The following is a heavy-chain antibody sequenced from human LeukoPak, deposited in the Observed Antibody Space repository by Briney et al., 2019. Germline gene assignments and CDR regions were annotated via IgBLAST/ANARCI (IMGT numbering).Heavy chain of an antibody. Sequence: PGGSLRLSCAASEFTFTSYWMSWVRQAPGKGLEWLANINHAGSEIYYVDSVKGRFTISRDNAKNSLFLQMNSLRVEDTAVYYCARARNFDDWGQGTPVTVSS. CDR1: EFTFTSYW. J-gene: IGHJ4*02. CDR3: ARARNFDD. V-gene: IGHV3-7*05. CDR2: INHAGSEI.